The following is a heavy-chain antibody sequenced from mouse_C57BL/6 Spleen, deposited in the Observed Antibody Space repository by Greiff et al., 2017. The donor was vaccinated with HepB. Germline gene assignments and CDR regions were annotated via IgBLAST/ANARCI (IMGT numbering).Heavy chain of an antibody. CDR1: GFNIKDDY. CDR3: TSDGCHGGY. V-gene: IGHV14-4*01. CDR2: IDPENGDT. J-gene: IGHJ2*01. Sequence: VQLQQSGAELVRPGASVKLSCTASGFNIKDDYMHWVKQRPEQGLEWIGWIDPENGDTEYATKFQGKATITADTSSNTAYLQLSSLTSEDTAVYYCTSDGCHGGYWGQGTTLTVSS. D-gene: IGHD2-3*01.